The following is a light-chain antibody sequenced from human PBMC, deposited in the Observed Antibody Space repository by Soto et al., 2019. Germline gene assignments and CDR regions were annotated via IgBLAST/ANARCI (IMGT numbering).Light chain of an antibody. Sequence: EIVLTQSPGTLSLSPGERATLSCRASQSVSGNCLAWYQHKPRQAPRLLIYSASNRATDIPDRFSGSGSATDFTLAISSLEPEDFAVYYCRQYCTSPQTFGPGTKVHI. CDR2: SAS. J-gene: IGKJ3*01. CDR1: QSVSGNC. CDR3: RQYCTSPQT. V-gene: IGKV3-20*01.